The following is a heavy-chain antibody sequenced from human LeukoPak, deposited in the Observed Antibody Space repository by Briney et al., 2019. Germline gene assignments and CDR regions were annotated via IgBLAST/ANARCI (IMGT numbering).Heavy chain of an antibody. J-gene: IGHJ2*01. CDR3: ARGDSSPWYFDL. CDR2: IYDSGST. D-gene: IGHD6-13*01. V-gene: IGHV4-59*01. CDR1: GGSISSYY. Sequence: PSETLSLTCTVSGGSISSYYWSWIRQPPGKGLEWIGYIYDSGSTNYNPSLNSRVTISVDTSKNQFSLKLSSVTAADTAAYYCARGDSSPWYFDLWGRGTLVTVSS.